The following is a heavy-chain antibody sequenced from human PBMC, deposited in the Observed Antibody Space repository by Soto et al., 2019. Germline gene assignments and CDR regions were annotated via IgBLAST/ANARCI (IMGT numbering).Heavy chain of an antibody. CDR3: AKGGRFPEARYYFLDV. Sequence: QVQLQQRGAGLLKPSETLSLTCVVDGESFSGYYWTWIRQPPGKGLEWIGEINDSGSTNHKPSLKSRVTMSIDTSKNQFSLNLRSVTAADIGVYYCAKGGRFPEARYYFLDVWGNGTTVTVSS. D-gene: IGHD3-3*01. V-gene: IGHV4-34*01. J-gene: IGHJ6*03. CDR2: INDSGST. CDR1: GESFSGYY.